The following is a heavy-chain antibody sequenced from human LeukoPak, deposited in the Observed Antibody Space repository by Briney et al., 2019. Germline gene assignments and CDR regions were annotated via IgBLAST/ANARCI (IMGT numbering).Heavy chain of an antibody. CDR1: GASISSSTYY. J-gene: IGHJ4*02. V-gene: IGHV4-39*07. CDR2: ISNSGNT. D-gene: IGHD3-3*01. Sequence: PSETLSLTCTVSGASISSSTYYWGWIRQPPGKGLEWIGSISNSGNTYYNSSLKSRVTISFNTSANQFSLKLSSVTAADTAVYFCAREDYDFWSTSFTGPLPYYFKFWGQGTLVIVSS. CDR3: AREDYDFWSTSFTGPLPYYFKF.